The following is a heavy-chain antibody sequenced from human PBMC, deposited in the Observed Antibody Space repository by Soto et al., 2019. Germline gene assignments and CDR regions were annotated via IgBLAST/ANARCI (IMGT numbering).Heavy chain of an antibody. CDR3: ATGDYYYYGMDV. CDR1: GYTFTSYA. Sequence: ASVKVSCKASGYTFTSYAMHWVRQAPGQRLEWMGWINAGNGNTKYSQKFQGRVTITRDASASTAYMELSSLRSEDTAVYYCATGDYYYYGMDVWGQGTTVTVSS. D-gene: IGHD4-17*01. V-gene: IGHV1-3*01. CDR2: INAGNGNT. J-gene: IGHJ6*02.